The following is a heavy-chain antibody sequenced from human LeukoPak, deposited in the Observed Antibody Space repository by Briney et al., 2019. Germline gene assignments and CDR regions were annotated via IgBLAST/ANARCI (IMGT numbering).Heavy chain of an antibody. CDR1: GFTISSYS. CDR3: ARKVYSSSWQTTVGLDH. CDR2: ICSGSSHI. D-gene: IGHD6-13*01. V-gene: IGHV3-21*01. Sequence: GGSLRLSCAASGFTISSYSMNWVPRAPGKGLEWVSSICSGSSHIYYADSVQGRFTISREPAKNSLSLQMNRLRAEDTAVYYCARKVYSSSWQTTVGLDHWGQGTLVTVSS. J-gene: IGHJ4*02.